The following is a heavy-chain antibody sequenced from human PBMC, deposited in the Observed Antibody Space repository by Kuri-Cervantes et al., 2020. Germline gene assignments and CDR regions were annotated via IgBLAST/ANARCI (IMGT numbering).Heavy chain of an antibody. D-gene: IGHD3-22*01. CDR2: ILYDGSNK. CDR3: ARGGYYDSSWAFDI. CDR1: GFTFSSYT. V-gene: IGHV3-30-3*01. Sequence: GGSLRLSCAASGFTFSSYTMHWVRQAPGKGLEWVTLILYDGSNKYYADSVKGRFTISRDNSKNTLYLQMDSLRGEDTAVYYCARGGYYDSSWAFDIWGQGTMVTVSS. J-gene: IGHJ3*02.